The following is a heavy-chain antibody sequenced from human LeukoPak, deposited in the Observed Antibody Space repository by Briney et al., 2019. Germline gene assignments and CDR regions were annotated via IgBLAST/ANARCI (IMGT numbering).Heavy chain of an antibody. J-gene: IGHJ6*03. CDR1: GASISTYY. V-gene: IGHV4-4*09. D-gene: IGHD4-17*01. Sequence: SETLSLTCTASGASISTYYWSWIRQPPGEGLEWIAYIAPSGSAVYNPSLNSRLTVSVDTSKNQFSLKLNSVTATDTAVYYCARHLATTVTRGYSCHPMDVWGKGTTVSVSS. CDR2: IAPSGSA. CDR3: ARHLATTVTRGYSCHPMDV.